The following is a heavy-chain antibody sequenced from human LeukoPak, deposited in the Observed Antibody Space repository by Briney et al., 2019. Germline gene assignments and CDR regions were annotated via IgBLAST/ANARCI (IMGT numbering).Heavy chain of an antibody. Sequence: PSETLSLTCTVSGGSISSSSYYWGWIRQPPGKGLEWIGSIYYSGSTYYNPSLKSRVTISVDTSKNQFSLKLSSVTAADTAVYYCARHGIIAAAGTGFEGMIDYWGQGTLVTVSS. J-gene: IGHJ4*02. D-gene: IGHD6-13*01. CDR3: ARHGIIAAAGTGFEGMIDY. V-gene: IGHV4-39*01. CDR2: IYYSGST. CDR1: GGSISSSSYY.